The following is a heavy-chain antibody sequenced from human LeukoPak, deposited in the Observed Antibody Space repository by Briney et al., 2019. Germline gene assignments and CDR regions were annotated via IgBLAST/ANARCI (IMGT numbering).Heavy chain of an antibody. D-gene: IGHD3-10*01. V-gene: IGHV4-4*07. Sequence: SETLSLTCTVSGGSINSYYWSWIRQPAGKGLEWIGRIYTSGSTTYNPSLKSRVTMSVDTSKNQFSLKLSSVTAADTAMYYCARDSGTTGEVKFDPWGQGTLVTVSS. J-gene: IGHJ5*02. CDR3: ARDSGTTGEVKFDP. CDR2: IYTSGST. CDR1: GGSINSYY.